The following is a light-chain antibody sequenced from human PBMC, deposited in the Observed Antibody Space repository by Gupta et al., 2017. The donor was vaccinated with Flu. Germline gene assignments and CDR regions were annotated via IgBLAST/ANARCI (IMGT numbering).Light chain of an antibody. J-gene: IGKJ1*01. V-gene: IGKV3-15*01. Sequence: ELVMTQSPGTLSVSPGETATLSCRASQSVDTNLAWYQQKPGQAPRLLVYGASTRATGIPARFSGSGSGTDFILTISSLQSEDFAIYYCQQYDDWPPWTFGLGTKVEV. CDR3: QQYDDWPPWT. CDR1: QSVDTN. CDR2: GAS.